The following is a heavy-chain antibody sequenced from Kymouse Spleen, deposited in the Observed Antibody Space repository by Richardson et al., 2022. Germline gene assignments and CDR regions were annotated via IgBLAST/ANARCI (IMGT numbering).Heavy chain of an antibody. CDR2: INHSGST. D-gene: IGHD3-3*01. V-gene: IGHV4-34*01. J-gene: IGHJ4*02. Sequence: QVQLQQWGAGLLKPSETLSLTCAVYGGSFSGYYWSWIRQPPGKGLEWIGEINHSGSTNYNPSLKSRVTISVDTSKNQFSLKLSSVTAADTAVYYCARESPYYDFWSGPFDYWGQGTLVTVSS. CDR3: ARESPYYDFWSGPFDY. CDR1: GGSFSGYY.